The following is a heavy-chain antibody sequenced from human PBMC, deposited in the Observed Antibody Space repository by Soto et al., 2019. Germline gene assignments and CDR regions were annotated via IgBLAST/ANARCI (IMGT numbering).Heavy chain of an antibody. Sequence: QVQLVQSGAEVKKPGSSVKVSCKASGGTFSSYTISWVRQAPGQGLEWMGRIIPILGIGNTAQKFQGRVTITADKSTSTAYMELSSLSSEDTAVYYCASPGYSGYYDDAFDIWGQGTMVTVSS. V-gene: IGHV1-69*02. J-gene: IGHJ3*02. CDR1: GGTFSSYT. D-gene: IGHD5-12*01. CDR3: ASPGYSGYYDDAFDI. CDR2: IIPILGIG.